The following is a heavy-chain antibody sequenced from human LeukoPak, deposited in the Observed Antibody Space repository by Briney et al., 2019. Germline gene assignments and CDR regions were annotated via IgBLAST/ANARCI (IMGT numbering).Heavy chain of an antibody. CDR3: ARDRFITGTTGYFDY. Sequence: ASVEVSCKASGYTFTSYYMHWVRQAPGQGLEWMGIINPSGGSTSYAQKFQGRVTMTRDMSTSTVYMELSSLRSEDTAVYYCARDRFITGTTGYFDYWGQGTLVTVSS. CDR1: GYTFTSYY. J-gene: IGHJ4*02. D-gene: IGHD1-7*01. V-gene: IGHV1-46*01. CDR2: INPSGGST.